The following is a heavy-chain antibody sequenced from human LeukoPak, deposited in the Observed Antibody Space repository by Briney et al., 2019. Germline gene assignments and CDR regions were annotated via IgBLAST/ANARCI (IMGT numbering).Heavy chain of an antibody. J-gene: IGHJ4*02. V-gene: IGHV3-21*01. Sequence: GSLRLSCAASGFTFSSYAMSWVRQAPGKGLEWVSSISSSSSAIYHADSVKGRFTISRDNARNSLYLQMNSLRAEDTAVYYCARNPDWYNIGDSWGQGTLVTVSS. CDR1: GFTFSSYA. CDR3: ARNPDWYNIGDS. D-gene: IGHD3/OR15-3a*01. CDR2: ISSSSSAI.